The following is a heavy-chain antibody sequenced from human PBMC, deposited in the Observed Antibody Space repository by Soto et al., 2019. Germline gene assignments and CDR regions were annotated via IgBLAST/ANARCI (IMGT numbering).Heavy chain of an antibody. Sequence: SDTLSLTCTVSGGSISSSSYYWGWIRQPPGKGLEWIGSIYYSGSTYYNPSLKSRVTISVDTSKNQFSLKLSSVTAADTAVYYCARLSGYYGMDVWGQGTTVTVSS. CDR1: GGSISSSSYY. J-gene: IGHJ6*02. D-gene: IGHD6-25*01. V-gene: IGHV4-39*01. CDR2: IYYSGST. CDR3: ARLSGYYGMDV.